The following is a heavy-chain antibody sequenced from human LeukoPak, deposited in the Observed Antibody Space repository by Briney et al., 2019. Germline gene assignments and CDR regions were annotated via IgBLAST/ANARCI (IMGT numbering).Heavy chain of an antibody. J-gene: IGHJ5*02. CDR1: GFTFSSYW. D-gene: IGHD2-2*01. CDR3: ARRYCGSPSCVNWFDP. V-gene: IGHV3-74*01. Sequence: GGSLRLSCAASGFTFSSYWMYWVRQAPGKGLVWVSRINGDGSSTSYADSVKGRFTISRANAKNTLFLQMNSLRAEDTAVYYCARRYCGSPSCVNWFDPWGQGALVTVSS. CDR2: INGDGSST.